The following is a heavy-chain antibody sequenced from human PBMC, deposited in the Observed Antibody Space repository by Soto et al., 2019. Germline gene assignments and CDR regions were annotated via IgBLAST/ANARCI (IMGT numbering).Heavy chain of an antibody. J-gene: IGHJ5*02. D-gene: IGHD2-21*01. CDR1: GYTFTRYT. Sequence: ASVKVSCKASGYTFTRYTMNWVRQAPGQRLEWMGWINPDNGKTKSSQKFQDRVIITRETSASTAYMDLSSLRYEDTAMYYCARGIAKGQLDPWGQGTLVTVCS. CDR2: INPDNGKT. CDR3: ARGIAKGQLDP. V-gene: IGHV1-3*01.